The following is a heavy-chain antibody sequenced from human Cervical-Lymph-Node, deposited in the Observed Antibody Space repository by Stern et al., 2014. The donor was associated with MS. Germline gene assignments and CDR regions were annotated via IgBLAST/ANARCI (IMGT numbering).Heavy chain of an antibody. J-gene: IGHJ3*02. Sequence: DQLVESGGGVVRPGGSLRLSCAASGFTFDDYGMSWVRQAPGKGLGWVSGINWNGGSTGYADSVKGRFTISRDNAKNSLYLQMNSLRAEDTALYHCARQDCSGGSCYSSAFDIWGQGTMVTVSS. CDR1: GFTFDDYG. CDR3: ARQDCSGGSCYSSAFDI. V-gene: IGHV3-20*01. D-gene: IGHD2-15*01. CDR2: INWNGGST.